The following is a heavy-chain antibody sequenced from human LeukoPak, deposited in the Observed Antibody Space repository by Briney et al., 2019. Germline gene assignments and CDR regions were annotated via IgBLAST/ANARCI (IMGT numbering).Heavy chain of an antibody. CDR1: GGTFSSYA. Sequence: SVKVSCKASGGTFSSYAISWVRQAPGPGLEWMGGIIPIFGKANYAQKFQGRVTITADDTSSTAYMELSSLRSEDKAVYYCLPFTFGEVIVMPQEDWGQGTLVTVSS. V-gene: IGHV1-69*13. D-gene: IGHD3-16*02. J-gene: IGHJ4*02. CDR2: IIPIFGKA. CDR3: LPFTFGEVIVMPQED.